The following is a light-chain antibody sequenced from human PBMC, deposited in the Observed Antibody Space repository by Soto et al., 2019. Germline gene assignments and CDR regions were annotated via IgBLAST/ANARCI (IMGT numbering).Light chain of an antibody. CDR2: DVS. Sequence: QVSLTQPGAGSGSSGLTSTISCPGXSRDVGGYNYVSWYQQHPGKAPRLMIYDVSNRPSGVSNRFSGSKSGNTASLTISGLQAEDEADYYCSSYTSSSTYVFGTGTKVTVL. CDR1: SRDVGGYNY. V-gene: IGLV2-14*01. CDR3: SSYTSSSTYV. J-gene: IGLJ1*01.